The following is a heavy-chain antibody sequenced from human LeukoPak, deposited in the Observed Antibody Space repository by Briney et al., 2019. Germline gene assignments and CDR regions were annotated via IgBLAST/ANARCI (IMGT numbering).Heavy chain of an antibody. CDR3: ARELMTATLDY. V-gene: IGHV3-7*05. D-gene: IGHD2-8*01. CDR2: IKQGGSEK. CDR1: GFMFNNYW. Sequence: GGSLRLSCAASGFMFNNYWMNWVRQAPGKGLEWVAMIKQGGSEKFYVDSVKGRFTISRDNSKNTLYLQMNSLRAEDTAVYYCARELMTATLDYWGQGTLVTVSS. J-gene: IGHJ4*02.